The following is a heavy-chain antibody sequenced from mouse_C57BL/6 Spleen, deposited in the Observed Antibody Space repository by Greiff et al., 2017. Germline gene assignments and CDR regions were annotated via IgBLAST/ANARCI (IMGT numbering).Heavy chain of an antibody. D-gene: IGHD2-12*01. CDR2: IDPSGSYT. Sequence: VQLQQPGAELVMPGASVKLSCKASGYTFTSYWMHWVKQRPGQGLEWIGEIDPSGSYTKYNHKFKGKSTLTVDKSSSTAYMQLSRLTSEDSAVFDCSRSGDYSSSFDYWGQGTTLTVSS. J-gene: IGHJ2*01. V-gene: IGHV1-69*01. CDR1: GYTFTSYW. CDR3: SRSGDYSSSFDY.